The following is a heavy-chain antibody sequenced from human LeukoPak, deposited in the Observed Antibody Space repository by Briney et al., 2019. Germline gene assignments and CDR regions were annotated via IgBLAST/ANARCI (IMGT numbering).Heavy chain of an antibody. D-gene: IGHD3-22*01. J-gene: IGHJ4*02. Sequence: SETLSHTCVVSGGSLSTHHWSWIRQSPGRGLEWIGYISDSGSTNYNPSLKSRVTISVDTSKNQFSLMLSSVTAADTAVYYCARGYDSSAYYPFNYWGQGTLVTVSS. CDR1: GGSLSTHH. CDR3: ARGYDSSAYYPFNY. CDR2: ISDSGST. V-gene: IGHV4-59*11.